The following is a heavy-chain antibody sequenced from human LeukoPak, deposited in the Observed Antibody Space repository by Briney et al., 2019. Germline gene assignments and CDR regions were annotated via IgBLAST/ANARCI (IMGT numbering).Heavy chain of an antibody. CDR1: GGSISSYY. CDR3: ARSPDYGDYYYYYMDV. V-gene: IGHV4-59*01. J-gene: IGHJ6*03. CDR2: IYYSGST. Sequence: PSETLSLTCTVSGGSISSYYWSWIRQPPGKGLEWIGYIYYSGSTNYNPSLKSRVTISVDTSKNQFSLKLSSVTAADTAVYYCARSPDYGDYYYYYMDVWGKGTTVTISS. D-gene: IGHD4-17*01.